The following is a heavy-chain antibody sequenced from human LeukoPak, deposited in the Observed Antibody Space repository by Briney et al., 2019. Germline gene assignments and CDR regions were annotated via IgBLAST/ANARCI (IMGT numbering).Heavy chain of an antibody. J-gene: IGHJ4*02. CDR2: ISSSGSTI. Sequence: PGGSLRLSCAASGFTFSDYYMSWIRQAPGKGLEWVSYISSSGSTIYYADSVKGRFTISRDNAKNSLYLQMNSLRAEDTAVYYCARFPGSDSSGYYFGGVDYWGQGTLVTVSS. CDR1: GFTFSDYY. D-gene: IGHD3-22*01. V-gene: IGHV3-11*04. CDR3: ARFPGSDSSGYYFGGVDY.